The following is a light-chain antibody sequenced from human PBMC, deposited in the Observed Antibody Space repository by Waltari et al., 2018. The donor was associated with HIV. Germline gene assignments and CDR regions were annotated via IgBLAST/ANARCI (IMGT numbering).Light chain of an antibody. Sequence: SSELTQDAAVSVALGQTVRITYHGDIPQSSHASWYRQKPGQAPVLVNDGKNNRPSGIPDRVSGSSSGNTASLTNTRAQAEDEADYYCDSRDSSGTHHVFGTGTKVTVL. V-gene: IGLV3-19*01. CDR2: GKN. CDR1: IPQSSH. CDR3: DSRDSSGTHHV. J-gene: IGLJ1*01.